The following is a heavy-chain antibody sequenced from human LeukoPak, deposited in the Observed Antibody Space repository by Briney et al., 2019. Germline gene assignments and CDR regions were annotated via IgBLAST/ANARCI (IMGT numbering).Heavy chain of an antibody. V-gene: IGHV4-38-2*01. J-gene: IGHJ3*02. D-gene: IGHD4-17*01. CDR3: ARLSSLLEYADYARAAFYI. Sequence: SETLSLTCAVSGYSISSGYYWGWIRQPPGKGLEWIGSVYQSGSTYYNPSLKSRVTISVDTSKNQFSLKLSSVTAADTAVYYCARLSSLLEYADYARAAFYIWGQGPMVTVSS. CDR1: GYSISSGYY. CDR2: VYQSGST.